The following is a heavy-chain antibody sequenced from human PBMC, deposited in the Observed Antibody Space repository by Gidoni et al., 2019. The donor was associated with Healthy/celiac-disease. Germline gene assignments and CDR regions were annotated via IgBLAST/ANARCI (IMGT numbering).Heavy chain of an antibody. CDR2: INHSGST. CDR3: AYLLRRIAPPAGRGMDV. V-gene: IGHV4-34*01. CDR1: GGSFSGYY. D-gene: IGHD6-6*01. Sequence: QVQLQQWGAGLLKPSETLSLTCAVYGGSFSGYYWSVIRQPPGKGLEWIGEINHSGSTNYNPSLKSRVTISVDTSKNQFSLKLSSVTAADTAVYYCAYLLRRIAPPAGRGMDVWGQGTTVTVSS. J-gene: IGHJ6*02.